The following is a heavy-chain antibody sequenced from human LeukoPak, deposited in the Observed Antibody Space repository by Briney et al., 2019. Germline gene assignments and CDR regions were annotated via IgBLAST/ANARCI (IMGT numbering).Heavy chain of an antibody. CDR2: ISAYNGNT. J-gene: IGHJ4*02. V-gene: IGHV1-18*01. CDR1: GYTFTSYG. Sequence: ASVKVSCKASGYTFTSYGISWVRQAHGQGLEWMGWISAYNGNTNYAQKLQGRVTMTTDTSTSTACMELRSLRSDDTAVYYCARAPIVVVPAAIAYWGQGTLVTVSS. D-gene: IGHD2-2*01. CDR3: ARAPIVVVPAAIAY.